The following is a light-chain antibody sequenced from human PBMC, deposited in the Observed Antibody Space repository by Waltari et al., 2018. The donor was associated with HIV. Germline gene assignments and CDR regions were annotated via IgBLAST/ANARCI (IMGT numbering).Light chain of an antibody. CDR3: QQHNNWPLT. CDR2: GAS. Sequence: EIVMTQSPATLSVSPGGRATLSCRASQSVSSSLVWYHHKPGQAPRLLIYGASTRATGIPARFSGSGSGTEFTLTINSLQSEDFAVYFCQQHNNWPLTFGGGTKVEIK. J-gene: IGKJ4*01. V-gene: IGKV3-15*01. CDR1: QSVSSS.